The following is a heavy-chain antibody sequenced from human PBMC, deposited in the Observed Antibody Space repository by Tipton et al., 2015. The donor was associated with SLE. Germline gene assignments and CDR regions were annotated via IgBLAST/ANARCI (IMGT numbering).Heavy chain of an antibody. J-gene: IGHJ4*02. V-gene: IGHV3-23*01. Sequence: SLRLSCLASGFTFDRFAMNWVRQAPGKGLEWVSHISGSGATKRYSASLKGRFTISRDNSENTVYLQMNSLRVEDTAVYFCARAVTGTGWDWGQGTLVTVSS. CDR2: ISGSGATK. CDR3: ARAVTGTGWD. CDR1: GFTFDRFA. D-gene: IGHD6-19*01.